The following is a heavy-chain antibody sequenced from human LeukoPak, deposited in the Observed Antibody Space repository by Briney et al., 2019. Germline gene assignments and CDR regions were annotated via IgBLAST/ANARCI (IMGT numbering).Heavy chain of an antibody. CDR1: GYTLTELS. V-gene: IGHV1-24*01. D-gene: IGHD3-3*01. Sequence: EASVKVSCKVSGYTLTELSMHWVRQAPGKGLEWMGGFDPEDGETIYAQKLQGRVTMTTDTSTSTAYMELRSLRSDDTAVYYCARGYYDFWSGYFNWFDPWGQGTLVTVSS. CDR3: ARGYYDFWSGYFNWFDP. CDR2: FDPEDGET. J-gene: IGHJ5*02.